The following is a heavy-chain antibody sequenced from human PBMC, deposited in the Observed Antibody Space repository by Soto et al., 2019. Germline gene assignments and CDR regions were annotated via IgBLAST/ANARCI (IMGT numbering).Heavy chain of an antibody. J-gene: IGHJ4*02. CDR3: AKDYPPPMKVPAAIGYYFDY. CDR2: ISSNGGST. Sequence: PGGSLRLSCAASGFTFSSYAMHWVRQAPGKGLEYVSAISSNGGSTYYANSVKGRFTISRDNSKNTLYLQVGSLRAEDMAVYYCAKDYPPPMKVPAAIGYYFDYWGQGTLVTVSS. V-gene: IGHV3-64*01. D-gene: IGHD2-2*01. CDR1: GFTFSSYA.